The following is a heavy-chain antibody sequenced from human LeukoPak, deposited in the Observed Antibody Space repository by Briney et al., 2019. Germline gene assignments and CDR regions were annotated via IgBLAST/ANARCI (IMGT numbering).Heavy chain of an antibody. CDR3: ARGGLYSSSSWYFDY. CDR1: GFTSSTYA. CDR2: ISNDGRNE. V-gene: IGHV3-30*04. D-gene: IGHD6-6*01. J-gene: IGHJ4*02. Sequence: GRSLRLSCAASGFTSSTYAIHWVRQAPGKGLEWVAVISNDGRNEYYADSVKGRFTISRDNFKNTIYLHMNSLRAEDTAVYYCARGGLYSSSSWYFDYWGQGTLVTVSS.